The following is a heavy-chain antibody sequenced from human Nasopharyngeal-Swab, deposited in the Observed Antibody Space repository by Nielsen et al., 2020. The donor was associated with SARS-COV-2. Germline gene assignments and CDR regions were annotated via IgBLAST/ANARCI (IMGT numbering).Heavy chain of an antibody. V-gene: IGHV1-18*01. CDR3: ARAVGQQWLVRRNYFDY. D-gene: IGHD6-19*01. CDR1: GYTFTSYG. J-gene: IGHJ4*02. Sequence: ASVKVSCKASGYTFTSYGISWVRQAPGQGLEWMVWISAYNGNTNYAQKLQGRVTMTTDTSTSTAYMELRSLRSDDTAVYYCARAVGQQWLVRRNYFDYWGQGTLVTVSS. CDR2: ISAYNGNT.